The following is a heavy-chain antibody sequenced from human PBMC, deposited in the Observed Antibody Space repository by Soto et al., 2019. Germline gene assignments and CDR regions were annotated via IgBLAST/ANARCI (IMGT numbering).Heavy chain of an antibody. J-gene: IGHJ5*02. Sequence: EVRLVESGGGLVQPGGSLRLSCAASGFIFSSYNMNWVRQTPGKGLEWVSSISSSGSYIFYADSVKGRFTISRDNAKNSLYLQMNSLRDEDTAVYYCAGGGYYYEGPVHPPGFAPGGQGPLVPVSS. CDR1: GFIFSSYN. CDR2: ISSSGSYI. CDR3: AGGGYYYEGPVHPPGFAP. V-gene: IGHV3-21*01. D-gene: IGHD3-22*01.